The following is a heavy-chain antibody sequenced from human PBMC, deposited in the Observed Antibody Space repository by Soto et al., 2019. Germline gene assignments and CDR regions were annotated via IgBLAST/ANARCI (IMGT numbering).Heavy chain of an antibody. J-gene: IGHJ3*01. CDR3: ASLYCSGGSCEADAFDV. D-gene: IGHD2-15*01. Sequence: EAQLSESGGGLIQPGGSLRLSCVASGLTFRNFAMNWVRQAPGKGLEWVSGTSGSGGSTSYGDSVKGRFIISRNNSKSTLYLQMNSLRVEDTAVYYCASLYCSGGSCEADAFDVWGAGTRVTVSS. CDR1: GLTFRNFA. V-gene: IGHV3-23*01. CDR2: TSGSGGST.